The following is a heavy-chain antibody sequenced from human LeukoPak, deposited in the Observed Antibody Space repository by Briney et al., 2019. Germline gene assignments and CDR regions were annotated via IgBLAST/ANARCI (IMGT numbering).Heavy chain of an antibody. V-gene: IGHV4-30-4*01. Sequence: SQTLSLTCTVSGASIRSGDYYWSWTRQPPGKGREWIGYIYDSGSTYYNPSLKSRITISVDTSENRFSLKLSSGTATDTAVYYCARDCSGGSCYGAFDIWGQGTMVTVSS. CDR3: ARDCSGGSCYGAFDI. CDR1: GASIRSGDYY. J-gene: IGHJ3*02. D-gene: IGHD2-15*01. CDR2: IYDSGST.